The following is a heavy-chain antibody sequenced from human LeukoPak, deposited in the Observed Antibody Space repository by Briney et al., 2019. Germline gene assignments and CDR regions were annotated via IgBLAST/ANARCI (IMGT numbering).Heavy chain of an antibody. CDR1: GGSISSYC. CDR3: ARDGPYCGGDCYPYYFDY. Sequence: KPSETLSLTCTVSGGSISSYCWSWIRQPPGKGLEWIGYIYYSGSTNYNPSLKSRVTISVDTSKNQFSLKLSSVTAADTAVYYCARDGPYCGGDCYPYYFDYWGQGTLVTVSS. V-gene: IGHV4-59*01. CDR2: IYYSGST. D-gene: IGHD2-21*02. J-gene: IGHJ4*02.